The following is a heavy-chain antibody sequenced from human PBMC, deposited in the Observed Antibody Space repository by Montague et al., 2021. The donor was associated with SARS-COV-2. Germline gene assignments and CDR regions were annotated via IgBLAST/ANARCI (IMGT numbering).Heavy chain of an antibody. Sequence: SETLSLTCAVHGTSFSGYYWNWIRQPPGKGLEWIGEINHGGSTKYSPSLKSRLTISADTSKNQFSLKLTSVPAADTAVYYCARLRDGVVPSPIPGVGPYYSYYYMDVWGRGTTVTVSS. V-gene: IGHV4-34*01. CDR1: GTSFSGYY. D-gene: IGHD2-2*02. J-gene: IGHJ6*03. CDR2: INHGGST. CDR3: ARLRDGVVPSPIPGVGPYYSYYYMDV.